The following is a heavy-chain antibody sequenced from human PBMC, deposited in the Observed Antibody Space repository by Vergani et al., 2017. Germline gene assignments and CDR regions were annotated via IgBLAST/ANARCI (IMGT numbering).Heavy chain of an antibody. Sequence: EVQLLESGGGLVQPGGSLRLSCAASGFTFSSYAMSWVRQAPGKGLEWVSAISGSGGSTYYADSVKGRFTISRDNSKNTLYLQMNSLRAEDTAVYYWAKVRDCSSTSCSGGYWGQGTLVTVSS. CDR3: AKVRDCSSTSCSGGY. CDR1: GFTFSSYA. CDR2: ISGSGGST. J-gene: IGHJ4*02. D-gene: IGHD2-2*01. V-gene: IGHV3-23*01.